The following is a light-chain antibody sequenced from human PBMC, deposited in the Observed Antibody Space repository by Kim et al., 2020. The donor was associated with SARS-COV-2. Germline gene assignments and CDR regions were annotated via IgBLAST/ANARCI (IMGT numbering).Light chain of an antibody. CDR2: GAS. CDR1: QPIKSSY. Sequence: EIVLTQSPGTVSLSPGERAALSCRASQPIKSSYLSWYQQKSGQAPRLLIYGASNRAPDIPDRFSGHGSGTDFTLTIDRLEPEDTAVYFCQQYGESPRTFGQGTKVDIK. J-gene: IGKJ1*01. V-gene: IGKV3-20*01. CDR3: QQYGESPRT.